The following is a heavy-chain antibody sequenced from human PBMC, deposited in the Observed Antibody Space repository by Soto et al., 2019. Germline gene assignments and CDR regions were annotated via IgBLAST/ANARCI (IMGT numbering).Heavy chain of an antibody. J-gene: IGHJ4*02. CDR2: ISSSSSYI. Sequence: PGGSLRFSCAASGFTFSSYSMNWVRQAPGKGLEWVSSISSSSSYIYYADSVTGRFIISRDNSKNTLYLQMNSLRTEDTALYYCARETGYGSSWSHFDSWGQGTLVTVSS. D-gene: IGHD6-13*01. CDR1: GFTFSSYS. V-gene: IGHV3-21*01. CDR3: ARETGYGSSWSHFDS.